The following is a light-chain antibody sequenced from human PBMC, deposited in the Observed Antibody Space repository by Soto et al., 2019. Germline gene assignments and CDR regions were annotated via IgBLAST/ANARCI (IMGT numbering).Light chain of an antibody. CDR2: SVS. V-gene: IGLV2-11*01. CDR3: CSYAGSYTYV. J-gene: IGLJ1*01. CDR1: SSDVGGHNY. Sequence: QSALTQPRSVSGSPGQSVTISCTGTSSDVGGHNYVSWYQQYPGKAPKLLLSSVSKRPSGVPDRFSGSKSGNTASLTISGLQAEDEAYYYCCSYAGSYTYVFGTGTKVTVL.